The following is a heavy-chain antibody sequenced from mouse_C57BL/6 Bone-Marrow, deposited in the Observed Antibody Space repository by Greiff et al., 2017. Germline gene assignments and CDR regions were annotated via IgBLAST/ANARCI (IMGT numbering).Heavy chain of an antibody. V-gene: IGHV1-64*01. Sequence: VQLQQSGAELVKPGASVKLSCKASGYTFTSYWMHWVKQRPGQGLEWIGMIHPNSGSTNYNEKFKSKDTLTVDKSSSTAYMQLSSLTSEDSAVYYCAREIYYYGSSYFDYWGQGTTLTVAS. CDR3: AREIYYYGSSYFDY. J-gene: IGHJ2*01. CDR1: GYTFTSYW. CDR2: IHPNSGST. D-gene: IGHD1-1*01.